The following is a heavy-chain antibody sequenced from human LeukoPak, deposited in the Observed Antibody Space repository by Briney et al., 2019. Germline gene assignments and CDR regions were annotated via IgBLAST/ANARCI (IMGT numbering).Heavy chain of an antibody. J-gene: IGHJ2*01. D-gene: IGHD3-10*01. Sequence: PSETLSLTCAVYGGSFSGYYWSWIRQPPGKGLEWIGEINHSGSTNYNPSLKSRVTISVDTSKNQFSLQLNSVTPEDTAVYYCARQASWSFGWYFDLWGRGTLVTVSS. V-gene: IGHV4-34*01. CDR3: ARQASWSFGWYFDL. CDR2: INHSGST. CDR1: GGSFSGYY.